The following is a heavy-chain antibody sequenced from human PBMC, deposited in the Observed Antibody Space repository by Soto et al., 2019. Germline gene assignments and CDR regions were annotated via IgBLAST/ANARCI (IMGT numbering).Heavy chain of an antibody. CDR1: GLTFSRYA. Sequence: EEQLLESGGGLVQPGGSLRLSCAASGLTFSRYAMSWVRQAPGKGLEWVSIINPSGDITYYGDSVKGRFTISRDNYKNKLSLQMNSLRAEDTAVYYCAKSLRPSALTTYYVDYRGQGTLVTVSS. CDR2: INPSGDIT. J-gene: IGHJ4*02. V-gene: IGHV3-23*01. CDR3: AKSLRPSALTTYYVDY. D-gene: IGHD4-17*01.